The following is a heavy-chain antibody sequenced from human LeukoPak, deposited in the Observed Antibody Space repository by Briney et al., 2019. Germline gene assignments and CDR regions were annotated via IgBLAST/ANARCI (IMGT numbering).Heavy chain of an antibody. J-gene: IGHJ3*02. V-gene: IGHV3-11*01. Sequence: GGSLRLSCAASGFTFSDYYMSWIRPAPGKGLEWVSYISGSGSTMYYADSVKGRFTISRDNAKNSLYLQVNSLRAEDTAVYFCARDRLGGHDASDIWGQGTTVTVSS. CDR1: GFTFSDYY. CDR3: ARDRLGGHDASDI. D-gene: IGHD3-16*01. CDR2: ISGSGSTM.